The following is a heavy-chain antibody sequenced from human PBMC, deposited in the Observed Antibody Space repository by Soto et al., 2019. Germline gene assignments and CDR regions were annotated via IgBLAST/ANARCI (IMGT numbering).Heavy chain of an antibody. CDR3: ARVGGINWFDP. CDR2: IYYSGST. V-gene: IGHV4-31*01. Sequence: QVQLQESGPGLVKPSQTLSLPCTVSGGSISSGGYYWSWIRQHPGKDMEWIGYIYYSGSTYYNPALKSLVTISVDTAKNQFSLKLSSVTAADTAVYYCARVGGINWFDPWGQGTLVTVSS. J-gene: IGHJ5*02. CDR1: GGSISSGGYY. D-gene: IGHD3-16*01.